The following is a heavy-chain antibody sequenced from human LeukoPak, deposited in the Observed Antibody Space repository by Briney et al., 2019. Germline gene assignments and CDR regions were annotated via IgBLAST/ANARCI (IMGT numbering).Heavy chain of an antibody. D-gene: IGHD1-14*01. CDR3: ATPEHN. CDR2: IYPGDSDT. Sequence: GESLKTSCEASGYTFTNSWIGWVRQMPGKGLEWMGIIYPGDSDTRYSPSFQGQVTISADKSISTAYLQWNSLKASDTAMYYCATPEHNWGQGTLVTVSS. V-gene: IGHV5-51*01. J-gene: IGHJ4*02. CDR1: GYTFTNSW.